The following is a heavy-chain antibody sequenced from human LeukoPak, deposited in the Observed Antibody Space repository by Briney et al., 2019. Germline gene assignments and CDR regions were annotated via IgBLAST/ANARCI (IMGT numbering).Heavy chain of an antibody. CDR3: ARRIAAAGPTFYYYYMDV. J-gene: IGHJ6*03. CDR1: GGSISSYY. V-gene: IGHV4-4*09. D-gene: IGHD6-13*01. Sequence: SETLSLTCTVSGGSISSYYWSWIRQPPGKGLEWIGYIYTSGSTNYNPSLKSRVTISVDTSKNQFSLKLSSVTAADTAVYYCARRIAAAGPTFYYYYMDVWGKGTTVTVSS. CDR2: IYTSGST.